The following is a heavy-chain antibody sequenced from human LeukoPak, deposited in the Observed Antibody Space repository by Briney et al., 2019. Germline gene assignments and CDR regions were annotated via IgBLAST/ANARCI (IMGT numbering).Heavy chain of an antibody. CDR2: IHDNGDS. J-gene: IGHJ4*02. CDR3: ARAPSGCGGTCPSDH. CDR1: GGSITSSAYY. V-gene: IGHV4-39*07. D-gene: IGHD2-15*01. Sequence: SETLSLTCTVSGGSITSSAYYWVWIRQSPQKGLEWIGNIHDNGDSNHNPSLKSRITMALDTSRNQVSLKLTSVTAADTAVYYCARAPSGCGGTCPSDHWGPGTLVTVSS.